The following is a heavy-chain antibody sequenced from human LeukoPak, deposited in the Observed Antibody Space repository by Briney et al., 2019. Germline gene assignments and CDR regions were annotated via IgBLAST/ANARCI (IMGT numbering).Heavy chain of an antibody. CDR3: ASVLAFGDSSGYYLGWTKNYYYGWFDP. CDR1: GGSISSSSYY. CDR2: IYYSGST. Sequence: PSETLSLTCTVSGGSISSSSYYWGWIRQPPGKGLEWIGSIYYSGSTYYNPSLKSRVTISVDTSKDQFSLKLSSVTAADTAVYYCASVLAFGDSSGYYLGWTKNYYYGWFDPWGQGTLVTVSS. J-gene: IGHJ5*02. V-gene: IGHV4-39*01. D-gene: IGHD3-22*01.